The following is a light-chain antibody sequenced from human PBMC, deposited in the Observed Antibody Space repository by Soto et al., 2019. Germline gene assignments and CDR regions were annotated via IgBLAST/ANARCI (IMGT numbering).Light chain of an antibody. CDR1: SSDVGGYNY. Sequence: QSVLSQPASVSGSPGQSITISCTGTSSDVGGYNYVSWYQQHPGKAPKLMIYEVSNRPSGVSNRFSGSKSGNTASLTISGLQAEDEADYYCNSYTSSSTSVFGGGTKLTVL. J-gene: IGLJ2*01. CDR3: NSYTSSSTSV. CDR2: EVS. V-gene: IGLV2-14*01.